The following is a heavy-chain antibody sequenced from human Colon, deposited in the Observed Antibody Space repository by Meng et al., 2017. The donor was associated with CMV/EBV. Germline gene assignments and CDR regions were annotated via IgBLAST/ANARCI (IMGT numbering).Heavy chain of an antibody. CDR1: GFTISSSY. CDR2: LYSGGDT. Sequence: GESLKISCAASGFTISSSYMSWIRQAPGKGLEWVSALYSGGDTYYADSVKGRFTISKDNSNNTLYLQMNSLRTEDTAVYYCAREFSLGWFDSWGQGTRVTVSS. D-gene: IGHD3-3*02. J-gene: IGHJ5*01. V-gene: IGHV3-66*02. CDR3: AREFSLGWFDS.